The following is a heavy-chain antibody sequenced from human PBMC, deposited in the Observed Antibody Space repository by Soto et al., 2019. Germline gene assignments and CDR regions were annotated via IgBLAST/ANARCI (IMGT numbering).Heavy chain of an antibody. CDR1: GFTFSNYW. D-gene: IGHD7-27*01. J-gene: IGHJ4*02. V-gene: IGHV3-7*04. CDR3: ARDREQSMYPWGY. Sequence: VQLVESGGGLVQPGGSLRLSCVASGFTFSNYWMNWVRQAPGRGLEWVANINRDGGFKTYADSVRGRFTISRDNGENAVYLQMNILSTEDAAVYYCARDREQSMYPWGYWGPGAQVTGSS. CDR2: INRDGGFK.